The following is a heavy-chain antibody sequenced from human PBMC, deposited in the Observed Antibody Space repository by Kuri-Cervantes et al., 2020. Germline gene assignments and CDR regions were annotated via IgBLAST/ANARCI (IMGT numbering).Heavy chain of an antibody. D-gene: IGHD2-15*01. CDR1: GFTFSSYA. J-gene: IGHJ4*02. CDR2: ISGSGGST. CDR3: ARDGQDCSGGSCYSPGDY. Sequence: GGSLRLSCPASGFTFSSYAMSWVRQAPGKGLEWVSAISGSGGSTYYADSVKGRFTISRDNSKNTLYLQMNSLRAEDTAVYYCARDGQDCSGGSCYSPGDYWGQGTLVTVSS. V-gene: IGHV3-23*01.